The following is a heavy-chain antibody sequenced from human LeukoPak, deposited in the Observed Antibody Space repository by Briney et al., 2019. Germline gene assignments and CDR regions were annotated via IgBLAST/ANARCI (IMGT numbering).Heavy chain of an antibody. V-gene: IGHV3-23*01. CDR2: ITGSGDTT. Sequence: GGSLRLSCAASGFIFSNYAMSWVRQAPGKGLEWVSAITGSGDTTYYADSLKGRFTISRDNSKNTLYVEMNTLRAEDTAVYYCAKWGDYDILTGYYVSDFWGQGTLVTVSS. CDR3: AKWGDYDILTGYYVSDF. J-gene: IGHJ4*02. CDR1: GFIFSNYA. D-gene: IGHD3-9*01.